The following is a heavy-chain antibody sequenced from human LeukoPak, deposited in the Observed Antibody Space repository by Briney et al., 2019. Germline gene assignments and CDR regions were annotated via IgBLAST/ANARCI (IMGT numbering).Heavy chain of an antibody. CDR2: ISYDGRNK. CDR1: AFIFSNYA. D-gene: IGHD1-26*01. J-gene: IGHJ3*02. CDR3: ARELIVGGNSWGAFEI. Sequence: PGRSLRLSCAESAFIFSNYAMHWVRQAPGKGLEWVAVISYDGRNKYYADSVKGRFTISRDNSKNTLYVQMNSLRSEDTAMYYCARELIVGGNSWGAFEIGGQGTMVTVSS. V-gene: IGHV3-33*01.